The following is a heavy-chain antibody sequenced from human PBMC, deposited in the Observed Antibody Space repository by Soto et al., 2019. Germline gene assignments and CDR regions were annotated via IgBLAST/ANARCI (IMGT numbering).Heavy chain of an antibody. D-gene: IGHD3-10*01. CDR3: ATGSRESRPYYFDY. CDR1: GFTFDNYA. CDR2: ITGSGGDT. J-gene: IGHJ4*02. Sequence: EVQLLESGGGLVQPGGSLRLSCAASGFTFDNYAMGWVRQAPGKGLEWVTAITGSGGDTYHADSVKGRFTISRDNSMNTLYLQMNSLRAEDTAEYYCATGSRESRPYYFDYWGQGTLVTVSS. V-gene: IGHV3-23*01.